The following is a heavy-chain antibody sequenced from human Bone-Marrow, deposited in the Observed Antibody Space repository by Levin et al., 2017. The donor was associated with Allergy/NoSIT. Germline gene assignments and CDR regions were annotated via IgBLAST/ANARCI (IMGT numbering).Heavy chain of an antibody. CDR1: GFTVSRNY. CDR3: ARDGPGTATGTP. Sequence: PSETLSLTCAASGFTVSRNYMSWVRQAPGKGLEWVSLIYSGGDTQYADSVKGRFTISRDNSKNTLYLQMNSLRVDDKAGYYCARDGPGTATGTPWSQGTLVTVSS. CDR2: IYSGGDT. V-gene: IGHV3-66*01. J-gene: IGHJ4*02. D-gene: IGHD1-7*01.